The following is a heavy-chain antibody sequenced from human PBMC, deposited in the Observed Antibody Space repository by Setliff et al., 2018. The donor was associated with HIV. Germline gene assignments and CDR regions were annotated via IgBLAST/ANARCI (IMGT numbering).Heavy chain of an antibody. CDR2: LRTGTGDT. D-gene: IGHD1-1*01. CDR1: GYTFTSYS. J-gene: IGHJ4*02. V-gene: IGHV1-3*04. Sequence: ASVKVSCKASGYTFTSYSMHWVRQAPGQRLEWMGWLRTGTGDTSYSESLQGRVTFTSDTSANTAYMELRSLGSDDTAVYFCARRASTAEVFDYWGQGTLVTVSS. CDR3: ARRASTAEVFDY.